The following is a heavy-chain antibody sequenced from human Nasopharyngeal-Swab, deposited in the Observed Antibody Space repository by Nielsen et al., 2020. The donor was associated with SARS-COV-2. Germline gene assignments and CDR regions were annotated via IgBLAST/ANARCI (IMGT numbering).Heavy chain of an antibody. CDR1: GGSISSGSYY. Sequence: SETLSLTCTVSGGSISSGSYYWSWIRQPAGKGLEWIGRIYTSGSTNYNPSLKSRVTISVDTSKNQFSLKLSPVTAADTAVYYCARGRWDRYYYGMDVWGQGTTVTVSS. D-gene: IGHD1-26*01. V-gene: IGHV4-61*02. CDR3: ARGRWDRYYYGMDV. CDR2: IYTSGST. J-gene: IGHJ6*02.